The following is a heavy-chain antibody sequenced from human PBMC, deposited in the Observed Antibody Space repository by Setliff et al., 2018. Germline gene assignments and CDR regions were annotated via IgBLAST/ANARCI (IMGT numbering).Heavy chain of an antibody. D-gene: IGHD3-16*01. Sequence: ASVKVSCKASGGTFAITWVRQAPGRGLEWMGWINPKSGGTRYAQKFQGRVTMTRDTSISTAYMELSSLRSDDTAVYYCARDGISWLMWFDPWGQGTLVTVSS. CDR1: GGTFA. V-gene: IGHV1-2*02. CDR3: ARDGISWLMWFDP. J-gene: IGHJ5*02. CDR2: INPKSGGT.